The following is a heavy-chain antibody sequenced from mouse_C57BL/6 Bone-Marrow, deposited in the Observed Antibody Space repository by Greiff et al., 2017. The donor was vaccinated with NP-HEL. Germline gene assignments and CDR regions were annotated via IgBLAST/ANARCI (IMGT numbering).Heavy chain of an antibody. CDR2: IDPENGDT. D-gene: IGHD2-12*01. V-gene: IGHV14-4*01. CDR1: GFNIKDDY. CDR3: TTCYFFAY. J-gene: IGHJ3*01. Sequence: VQLQQSGAELVRPGASVKLSCTASGFNIKDDYMHWVKQRPEQGLEWIGWIDPENGDTEYASKFQGKATITADTSSNTAYLQLSSLTSEDTAVYYCTTCYFFAYWGQGTLVTVSA.